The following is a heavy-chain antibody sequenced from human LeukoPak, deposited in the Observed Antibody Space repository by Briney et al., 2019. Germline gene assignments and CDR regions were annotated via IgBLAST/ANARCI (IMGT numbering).Heavy chain of an antibody. CDR3: AGQPENTRGFY. V-gene: IGHV4-39*01. Sequence: SETLSLTCTVSGGSITSTLYYWGWFRQSSGKGLKWIGSIYYSGSTYYNPSLKSRVTISVDTSKNQFSLRLTSVTAADTAVYFCAGQPENTRGFYWGQGTLVTVSS. J-gene: IGHJ1*01. CDR1: GGSITSTLYY. D-gene: IGHD2-2*01. CDR2: IYYSGST.